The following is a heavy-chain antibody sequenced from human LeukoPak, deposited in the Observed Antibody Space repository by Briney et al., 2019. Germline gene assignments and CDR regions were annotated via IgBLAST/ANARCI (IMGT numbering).Heavy chain of an antibody. V-gene: IGHV3-30*18. CDR2: MSHDGSNE. D-gene: IGHD2-21*02. Sequence: PGGSLRLSCAASGFTLTSFGMHWVRQDPGKGLEWVAFMSHDGSNEYYADSVKGRFTISRDTSKNTLFLQMNSLRVEDTAVYYCAKESPVTHRAFDLWGRGTLVTVS. CDR3: AKESPVTHRAFDL. J-gene: IGHJ2*01. CDR1: GFTLTSFG.